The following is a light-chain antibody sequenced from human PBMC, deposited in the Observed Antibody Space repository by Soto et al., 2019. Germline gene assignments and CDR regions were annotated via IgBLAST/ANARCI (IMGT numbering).Light chain of an antibody. V-gene: IGKV4-1*01. CDR2: WAS. J-gene: IGKJ5*01. CDR3: QQYYSSVVT. CDR1: QSILSSSNNKNS. Sequence: DIVMTQSPDSLAVSLGGRATINCKSSQSILSSSNNKNSLAWFQQQPGQPPKLLIYWASTRESGVPDRFSGSGSVTDFTLTISSRQAEDVAVYYCQQYYSSVVTFGQGTRLEIK.